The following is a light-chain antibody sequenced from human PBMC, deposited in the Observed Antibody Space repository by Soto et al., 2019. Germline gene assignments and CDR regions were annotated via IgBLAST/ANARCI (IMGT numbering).Light chain of an antibody. CDR2: EGS. CDR1: SSDVGSYNL. J-gene: IGLJ1*01. V-gene: IGLV2-23*03. CDR3: YSYAGSSTFAYV. Sequence: QSVLTQPASVSGSPGQSITISCTGTSSDVGSYNLVSWYQQHPGKAPKLMIYEGSKRPSGVSNRFSGSKSGNTASLTISGLQAEDEADYYCYSYAGSSTFAYVFGTGTRSPA.